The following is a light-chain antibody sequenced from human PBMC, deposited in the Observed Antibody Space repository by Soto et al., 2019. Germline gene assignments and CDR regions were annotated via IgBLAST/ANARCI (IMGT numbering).Light chain of an antibody. CDR1: QDISNY. Sequence: DIPLTQSPSFLSASVGDRVTITCRASQDISNYLAWYQQKPGKAPKFLIYGTSTLQSGVPSRFSGSGSGTEFTLTISSLQPEDFATYYCQQLNSSPLTSGGGTKVDIK. CDR3: QQLNSSPLT. J-gene: IGKJ4*01. V-gene: IGKV1-9*01. CDR2: GTS.